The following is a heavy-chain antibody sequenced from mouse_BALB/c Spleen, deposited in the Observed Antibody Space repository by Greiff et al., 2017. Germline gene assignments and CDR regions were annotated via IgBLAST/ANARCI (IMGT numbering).Heavy chain of an antibody. CDR2: IDPFNGGT. J-gene: IGHJ2*01. V-gene: IGHV1S135*01. CDR3: ARPYGSSFDY. D-gene: IGHD1-1*01. Sequence: VQLQQSGPELMKPGASVKISCKASGYSFTSYYMHWVKQSHGKSLEWIGYIDPFNGGTSYNQKFKGKATLTVDKSSSTAYMHLSSLTSEDSAVYYCARPYGSSFDYWGQGTTLTVAS. CDR1: GYSFTSYY.